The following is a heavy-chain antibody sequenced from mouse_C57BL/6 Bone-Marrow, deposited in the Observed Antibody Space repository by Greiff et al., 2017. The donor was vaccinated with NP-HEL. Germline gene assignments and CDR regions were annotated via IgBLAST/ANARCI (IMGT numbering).Heavy chain of an antibody. Sequence: EVKVVVSEGGLVQPGSSMKLSCTASGFTFSDYYMAWVRQVPEKGLEWVANINYDGSSTYYLYSLKSRFIISRDNAKNILYLQMRSLKSEDTATYYCAREGGLRRRTYAMDYWGQGTSVTVSS. D-gene: IGHD2-4*01. CDR1: GFTFSDYY. V-gene: IGHV5-16*01. CDR3: AREGGLRRRTYAMDY. J-gene: IGHJ4*01. CDR2: INYDGSST.